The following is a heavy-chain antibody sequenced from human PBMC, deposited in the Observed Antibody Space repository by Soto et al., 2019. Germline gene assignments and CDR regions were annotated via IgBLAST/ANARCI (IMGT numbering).Heavy chain of an antibody. CDR1: GFTFSTYA. J-gene: IGHJ4*02. D-gene: IGHD6-13*01. CDR2: ISGSGGST. Sequence: PGGSLRLSCAASGFTFSTYAMSWVRQAPGKGLEWVSAISGSGGSTYYADSVKGRFTISRDNSKNTLYLQMNSLRAEDTALYYCANSYSSNWYDYFDYWGQGTLVTVSP. V-gene: IGHV3-23*01. CDR3: ANSYSSNWYDYFDY.